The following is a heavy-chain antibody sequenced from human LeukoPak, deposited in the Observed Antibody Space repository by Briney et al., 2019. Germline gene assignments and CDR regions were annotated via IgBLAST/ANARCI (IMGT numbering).Heavy chain of an antibody. D-gene: IGHD2-15*01. CDR2: IRYDGSNK. Sequence: GGSLRLSCAASGFTFSSYGMHWVRQAPGKGLEWVAFIRYDGSNKYYADSVKGRFTISRDNSKNTLYLQMNSLRAEDTAFYYCAGGGKYCSGGSCYSGWFDPWGQGTLVIVSS. J-gene: IGHJ5*02. V-gene: IGHV3-30*02. CDR1: GFTFSSYG. CDR3: AGGGKYCSGGSCYSGWFDP.